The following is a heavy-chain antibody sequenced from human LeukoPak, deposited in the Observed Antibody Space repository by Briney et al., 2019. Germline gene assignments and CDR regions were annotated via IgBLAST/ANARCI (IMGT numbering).Heavy chain of an antibody. CDR1: GFTFSGYA. D-gene: IGHD3-16*01. CDR3: AKEYSFGYFDY. Sequence: PGGSLRLSCAASGFTFSGYAMCWVRQAPGEGLEWVSTISGSGGSTYYADSVKGRFTISRDNSKNTLYLQMNSLRAEGTAVYYYAKEYSFGYFDYWGQGTLVTVSS. J-gene: IGHJ4*02. CDR2: ISGSGGST. V-gene: IGHV3-23*01.